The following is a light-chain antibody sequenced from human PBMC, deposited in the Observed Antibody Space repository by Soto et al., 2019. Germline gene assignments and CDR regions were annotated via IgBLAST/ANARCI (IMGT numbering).Light chain of an antibody. Sequence: DIQMTQSPYSLSASVGDRVTITCRASQSVSSYLHWYQVKPGKAPKLLIYATSGLQSGVPSRFSGSGSGTHFTLTISSLQPEDFATYFCQQSYSSPPTFGQGTKVDMK. CDR2: ATS. CDR3: QQSYSSPPT. V-gene: IGKV1-39*01. CDR1: QSVSSY. J-gene: IGKJ1*01.